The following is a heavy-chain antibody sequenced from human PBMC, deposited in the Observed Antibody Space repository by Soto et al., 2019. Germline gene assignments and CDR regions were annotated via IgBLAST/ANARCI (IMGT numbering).Heavy chain of an antibody. J-gene: IGHJ4*02. CDR1: GGKSISYG. CDR2: IYYRGNA. V-gene: IGHV4-59*04. CDR3: ARLEGLATISYYFDF. Sequence: SVTLCVRWSVAGGKSISYGGSWIRKPPGKGLEWIGYIYYRGNAYYNPSLQTRVTISLDKSKSQFSLKLNSVTAADSAVYFCARLEGLATISYYFDFWGPGALVTVSS. D-gene: IGHD1-1*01.